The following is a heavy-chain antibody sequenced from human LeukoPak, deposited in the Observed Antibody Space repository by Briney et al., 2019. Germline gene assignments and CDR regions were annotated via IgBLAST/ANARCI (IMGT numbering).Heavy chain of an antibody. D-gene: IGHD4-17*01. CDR2: IYSGGST. CDR3: ATGDYGDPRTFDY. J-gene: IGHJ4*02. CDR1: GFTVSSNY. Sequence: PGGSLRLSCAASGFTVSSNYMSWVRQAPGKGLEWVSVIYSGGSTYYADSVKGRFTISRDNSKNTLYLQMNSLRAEDTAVYYCATGDYGDPRTFDYWGQGTLVTVSS. V-gene: IGHV3-66*01.